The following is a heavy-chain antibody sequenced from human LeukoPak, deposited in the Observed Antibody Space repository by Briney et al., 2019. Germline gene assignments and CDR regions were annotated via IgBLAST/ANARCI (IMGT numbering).Heavy chain of an antibody. D-gene: IGHD1-26*01. CDR3: AKVGIAGATRWFDP. CDR1: GFTFRSYA. V-gene: IGHV3-23*01. CDR2: ISGSGGGT. J-gene: IGHJ5*02. Sequence: GGSLRLSCAASGFTFRSYAMSWVRQAPGKGLEWVSGISGSGGGTHYADSVKGRLTISRDNSKNTLHLHMKSLRAEDTAVYYCAKVGIAGATRWFDPWGQGTLVTVSS.